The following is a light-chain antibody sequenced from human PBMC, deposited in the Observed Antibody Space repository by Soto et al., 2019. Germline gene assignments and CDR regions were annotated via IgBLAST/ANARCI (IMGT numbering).Light chain of an antibody. CDR2: DTS. Sequence: IVVTHSPATLSLSPGERATLSCRASQSINSNLAWYQQKPGQAPRLLIYDTSNRATGIPARFSGTGSGTDFTLTISSLEPEDFAVYYCQQRSNWPITFGQGTRLEIK. CDR1: QSINSN. J-gene: IGKJ5*01. V-gene: IGKV3-11*01. CDR3: QQRSNWPIT.